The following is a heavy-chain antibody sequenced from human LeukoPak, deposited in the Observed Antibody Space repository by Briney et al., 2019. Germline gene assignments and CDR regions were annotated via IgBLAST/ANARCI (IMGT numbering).Heavy chain of an antibody. CDR1: GFTFTGYA. J-gene: IGHJ4*02. V-gene: IGHV3-21*01. CDR2: ISTRTYI. Sequence: GGSLRLSCATSGFTFTGYALNWVRQAPGKGLEWVSSISTRTYIYYADSVKGRFTISRDNAEKSVYLQMNSLRVEDTAVYYCARLLGQGDGYKAFDYWGRGTVVTVSP. CDR3: ARLLGQGDGYKAFDY. D-gene: IGHD5-24*01.